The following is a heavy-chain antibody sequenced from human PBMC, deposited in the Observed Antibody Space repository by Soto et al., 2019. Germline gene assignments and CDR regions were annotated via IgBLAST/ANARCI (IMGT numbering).Heavy chain of an antibody. D-gene: IGHD6-19*01. Sequence: EVQLVESGGGLVQPGRSLRLSCAASGFTFDDYAMHWVRQAPGKGLEWVSGISWNSGSIGYAHSVKGRFTISRDNAKNSLYLQMNSLRAEDTALYYCAKAVTPTHSSGEFDYWGQGTLVTVSS. CDR2: ISWNSGSI. CDR3: AKAVTPTHSSGEFDY. CDR1: GFTFDDYA. V-gene: IGHV3-9*01. J-gene: IGHJ4*02.